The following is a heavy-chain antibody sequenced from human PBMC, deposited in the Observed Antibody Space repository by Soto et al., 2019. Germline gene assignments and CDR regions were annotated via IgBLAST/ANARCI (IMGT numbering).Heavy chain of an antibody. CDR2: IHYSGST. CDR3: ARYPHYDDYYYGLDV. J-gene: IGHJ6*02. D-gene: IGHD5-12*01. CDR1: GDSISSYY. V-gene: IGHV4-59*01. Sequence: QVQLQESGPGLVKPSETLSLTCTVSGDSISSYYWSWIRQPPGKGLEWIGYIHYSGSTSYKPSLRGRVTISGDTSKNQFSLKLSSVTAADTGVYYCARYPHYDDYYYGLDVWGQGTTVIVSS.